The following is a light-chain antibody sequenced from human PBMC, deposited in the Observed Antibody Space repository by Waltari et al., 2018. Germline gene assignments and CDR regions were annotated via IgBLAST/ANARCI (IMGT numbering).Light chain of an antibody. CDR3: SSYTLDIKMI. V-gene: IGLV2-14*03. CDR2: DVN. CDR1: NSDIGRYNY. Sequence: QSALTQPASMSGSPGQLITISCTGSNSDIGRYNYVSWYQQYPGKAPKVLIYDVNKRPSGASDRFSVSKSGNTASLTISGLQAEDEADYYCSSYTLDIKMIFGGGTKLTVL. J-gene: IGLJ2*01.